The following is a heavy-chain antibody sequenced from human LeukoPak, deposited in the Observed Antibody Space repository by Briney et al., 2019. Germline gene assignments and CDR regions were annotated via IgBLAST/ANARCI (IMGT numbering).Heavy chain of an antibody. J-gene: IGHJ5*02. Sequence: ASVKVSCKASGYTFTGYYMHWVRQAPGQGLEWMGWINPNSGGTNYAQKFQGWVTMTRDTSISTAYMELSRLRSVDTAAYYCARDQEGKRNWFDPWGQGTLVTVSS. V-gene: IGHV1-2*04. CDR3: ARDQEGKRNWFDP. CDR1: GYTFTGYY. CDR2: INPNSGGT.